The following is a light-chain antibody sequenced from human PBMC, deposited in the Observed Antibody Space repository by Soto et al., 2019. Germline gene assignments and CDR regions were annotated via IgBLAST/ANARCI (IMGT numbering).Light chain of an antibody. Sequence: QSVLTQPASVSGSPGHSITISCTGTTNDVGSYNLVSWYQQLPGKAPKLMIYEGSKRPSGVSDRFSGSKSGNTASLTISGLQAEDEADYYCCSFAGSSTLIFGGGTKVTVL. V-gene: IGLV2-23*01. J-gene: IGLJ2*01. CDR3: CSFAGSSTLI. CDR2: EGS. CDR1: TNDVGSYNL.